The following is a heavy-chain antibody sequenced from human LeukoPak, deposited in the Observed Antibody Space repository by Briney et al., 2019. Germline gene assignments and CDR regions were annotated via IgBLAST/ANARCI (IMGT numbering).Heavy chain of an antibody. D-gene: IGHD1-26*01. CDR1: GGSISSYY. CDR3: ARVLGRAVGATTYYYYYYMDV. CDR2: IYTSGST. V-gene: IGHV4-4*07. J-gene: IGHJ6*03. Sequence: PSETLSLTCTVSGGSISSYYWSWIRQPAGKGLEWIGRIYTSGSTNYNPSLKSRVTMSVDTSKNQFSLKLSSVTAADTAVYYCARVLGRAVGATTYYYYYYMDVWGEGTTVTVSS.